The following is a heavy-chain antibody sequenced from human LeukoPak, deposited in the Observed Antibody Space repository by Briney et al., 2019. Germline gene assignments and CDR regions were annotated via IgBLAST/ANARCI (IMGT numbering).Heavy chain of an antibody. D-gene: IGHD3-22*01. CDR2: IYYSGST. Sequence: SETLSLTCTVSGGSISSYYWSWIRQPPGKGPEWIGYIYYSGSTNYNPSLKSRVTISVDTSGNQFSLKLSSVTAADTAVYYCARAGGGYSFDSWGQGTLVTVSS. CDR3: ARAGGGYSFDS. J-gene: IGHJ5*01. V-gene: IGHV4-59*01. CDR1: GGSISSYY.